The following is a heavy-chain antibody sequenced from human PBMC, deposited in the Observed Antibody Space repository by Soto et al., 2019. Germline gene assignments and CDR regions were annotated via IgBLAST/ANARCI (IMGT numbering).Heavy chain of an antibody. Sequence: QVQLVQSGAEVKKPGSSVKVSCKASGGTFSSYAISWVRQAPGQGLEWMGGIIPIFGTANYAQKFQGRVTITADEATSTAYMEMSSLRSEDTAVYYCARDVRGWSRLDYWGQGTRVTVSS. CDR3: ARDVRGWSRLDY. J-gene: IGHJ4*02. CDR2: IIPIFGTA. D-gene: IGHD6-19*01. V-gene: IGHV1-69*01. CDR1: GGTFSSYA.